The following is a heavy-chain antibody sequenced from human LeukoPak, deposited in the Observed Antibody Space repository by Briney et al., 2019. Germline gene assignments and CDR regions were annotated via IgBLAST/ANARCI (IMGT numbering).Heavy chain of an antibody. J-gene: IGHJ4*02. CDR3: ARKRRGRYCSGGSCYTVFLILDY. Sequence: SETLSLTCAVYGGSFSGYYWSWIRQPPGKGLEWIGEINHSGSTNYNPSLKSRVTISVDTSKNQFSLKLSSVTAADTAVYYCARKRRGRYCSGGSCYTVFLILDYWGQGTLVTVSS. D-gene: IGHD2-15*01. CDR2: INHSGST. CDR1: GGSFSGYY. V-gene: IGHV4-34*01.